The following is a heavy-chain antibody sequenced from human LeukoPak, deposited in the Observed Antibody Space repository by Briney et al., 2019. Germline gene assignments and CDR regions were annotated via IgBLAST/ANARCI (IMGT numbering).Heavy chain of an antibody. CDR1: GFTFDDYA. CDR2: ISWNSGSI. J-gene: IGHJ4*02. V-gene: IGHV3-9*01. Sequence: GGSLRLSCAASGFTFDDYAMHWVRQAPGKGLEWVSGISWNSGSIGYADSVKGRFTISRDNAKNSLYLQMNSLRAEDTAVYYCAKTIVVVPAVPVYWGQGTLVTVSS. CDR3: AKTIVVVPAVPVY. D-gene: IGHD2-2*01.